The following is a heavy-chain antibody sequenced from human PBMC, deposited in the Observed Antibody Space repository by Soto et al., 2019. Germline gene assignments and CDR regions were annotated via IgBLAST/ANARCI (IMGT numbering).Heavy chain of an antibody. CDR1: GFTFYSYW. CDR2: IAQDGSEE. Sequence: EVQLVESGGGVVQPGGSLRLSCAASGFTFYSYWMSWVRQAPGRGLESVANIAQDGSEEYYVDSVKGRFTISRDNVRNSLYLQMNSLRAEDTAMYFCATANRGFSHTYWGQGTLVTVSS. J-gene: IGHJ4*02. D-gene: IGHD2-8*01. V-gene: IGHV3-7*01. CDR3: ATANRGFSHTY.